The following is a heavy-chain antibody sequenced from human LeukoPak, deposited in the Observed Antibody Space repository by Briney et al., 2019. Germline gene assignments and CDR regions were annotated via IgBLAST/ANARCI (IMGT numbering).Heavy chain of an antibody. V-gene: IGHV3-21*03. J-gene: IGHJ4*02. CDR3: ARDFYAGFALDH. CDR1: GFAFNTYS. D-gene: IGHD2/OR15-2a*01. CDR2: IFSSSTYI. Sequence: GGSLRLSCAASGFAFNTYSMNWVRQAPGKGLEWVSFIFSSSTYIYYTDSVKGRFTISRDNARNPLYLQMDNLRAEDTGVYYCARDFYAGFALDHWGQRPLDPVSS.